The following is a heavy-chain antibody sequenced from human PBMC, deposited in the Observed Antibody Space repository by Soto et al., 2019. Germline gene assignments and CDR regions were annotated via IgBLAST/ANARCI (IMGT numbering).Heavy chain of an antibody. J-gene: IGHJ4*02. D-gene: IGHD6-19*01. V-gene: IGHV4-34*01. Sequence: SETLSLTCAVYGGSFSGYYWSWIRQPPGKGLEWIGEINHSGSTNYNPSLKSRVTISVDTSRNQFSLKLSSVTAADTAVYYCARGLARYSSHFDYWGQGTLVTVSS. CDR2: INHSGST. CDR3: ARGLARYSSHFDY. CDR1: GGSFSGYY.